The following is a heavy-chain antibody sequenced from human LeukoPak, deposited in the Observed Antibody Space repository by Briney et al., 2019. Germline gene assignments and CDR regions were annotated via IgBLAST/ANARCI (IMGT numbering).Heavy chain of an antibody. D-gene: IGHD2-15*01. CDR3: ARGGRGASRLHAFDI. Sequence: GGSLRLSCAASGFTFSSYGMHWVRQAPGKGLEWVAVISYDGSNKYYADSVKGRFTISRDNSKNTLYLQMNSLRAEDTAVYYCARGGRGASRLHAFDIWGQGTMVTVSS. CDR2: ISYDGSNK. CDR1: GFTFSSYG. J-gene: IGHJ3*02. V-gene: IGHV3-30*03.